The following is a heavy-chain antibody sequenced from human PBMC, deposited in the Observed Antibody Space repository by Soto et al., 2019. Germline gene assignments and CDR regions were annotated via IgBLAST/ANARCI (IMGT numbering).Heavy chain of an antibody. CDR2: ISSSTGGT. CDR3: AKGGLSTPDLPY. CDR1: GFTFGSSD. J-gene: IGHJ4*02. D-gene: IGHD2-2*01. Sequence: EVQLLESGGGLVQPGGSLRLSCEASGFTFGSSDMTWVRQAPGQGLEWVSSISSSTGGTFYAGSVAGRFTISRDNFKNTLYLQMNILKAEDTAVYRCAKGGLSTPDLPYWGQGTLVTVSS. V-gene: IGHV3-23*01.